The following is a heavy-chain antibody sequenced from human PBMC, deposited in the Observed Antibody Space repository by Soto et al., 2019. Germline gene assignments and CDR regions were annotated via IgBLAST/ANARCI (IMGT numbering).Heavy chain of an antibody. Sequence: GGSLILSCAAYGFTFSSYSMSWVRQAPGKGLEWVSAISGSGGSTYYAASVKGRFTISRDNSTNTLYLQMNSLRAEDTAVYYCAKDSIFCSSTSCSSCPDSDYWGQGTLVTVS. D-gene: IGHD2-2*01. V-gene: IGHV3-23*01. J-gene: IGHJ4*02. CDR3: AKDSIFCSSTSCSSCPDSDY. CDR2: ISGSGGST. CDR1: GFTFSSYS.